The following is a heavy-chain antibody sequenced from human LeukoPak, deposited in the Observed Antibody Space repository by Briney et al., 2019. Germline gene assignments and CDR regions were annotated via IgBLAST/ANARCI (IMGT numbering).Heavy chain of an antibody. CDR2: IYTSGST. J-gene: IGHJ4*02. D-gene: IGHD6-19*01. Sequence: SETLSPTCTVSGGSISSYYWSWIRQPAGKGLEWIGRIYTSGSTNYNPSLKSRVTMSVDTSKNQFSLKLSSVTAADTAVYYCARNQRLVRSSVAYYFDYWGQGTLVTVSS. CDR1: GGSISSYY. V-gene: IGHV4-4*07. CDR3: ARNQRLVRSSVAYYFDY.